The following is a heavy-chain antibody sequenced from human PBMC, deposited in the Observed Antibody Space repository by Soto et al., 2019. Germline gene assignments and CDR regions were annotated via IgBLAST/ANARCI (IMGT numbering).Heavy chain of an antibody. J-gene: IGHJ4*02. CDR3: ARRQGRVATIRLFDY. D-gene: IGHD5-12*01. CDR2: IYHSGST. V-gene: IGHV4-4*02. Sequence: QVQLQESGPGLVKPSGTLSLTCAVSSGSISSSNWWSWVRQPPGKGLGWIGEIYHSGSTNYNPSLKRPVTISVDKSKNQFSLKLSSVTAADTAVYYCARRQGRVATIRLFDYWGQGTLVTVSS. CDR1: SGSISSSNW.